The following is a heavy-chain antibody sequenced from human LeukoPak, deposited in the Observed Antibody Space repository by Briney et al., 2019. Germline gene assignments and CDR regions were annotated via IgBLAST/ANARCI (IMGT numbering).Heavy chain of an antibody. CDR2: IYHSGST. CDR1: GGSISSGGYY. V-gene: IGHV4-30-2*01. Sequence: PSQTLSLTCTVSGGSISSGGYYWSWIRQPPGKGLEWIGYIYHSGSTYYNPSLKSRVTISVDRSKNQFSLKLSSVTAADTAVYFCARQSGGEMANALDYWGQGTLVTVSS. J-gene: IGHJ4*02. CDR3: ARQSGGEMANALDY. D-gene: IGHD5-24*01.